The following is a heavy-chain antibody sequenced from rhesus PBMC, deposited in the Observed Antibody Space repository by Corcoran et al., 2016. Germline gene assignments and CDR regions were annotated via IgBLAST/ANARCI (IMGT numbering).Heavy chain of an antibody. CDR2: ISGSSGTP. J-gene: IGHJ4*01. D-gene: IGHD3-16*01. CDR3: ARSYYYSGSSFDY. Sequence: QVQLQESGPGLVKPSETLSLTCAVSGYSISSGYYWGWIRQPPGKGLEYIGYISGSSGTPYYTPSLKSRVTISKDTSKNLLSLKLSSGTAADTAVYYCARSYYYSGSSFDYWGQGVLVTVSS. V-gene: IGHV4-99*01. CDR1: GYSISSGYY.